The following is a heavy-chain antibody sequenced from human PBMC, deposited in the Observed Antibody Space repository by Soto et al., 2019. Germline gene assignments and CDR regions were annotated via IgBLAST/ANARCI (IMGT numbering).Heavy chain of an antibody. CDR1: GGSISSGDYY. J-gene: IGHJ5*02. CDR2: IYYSGST. D-gene: IGHD6-13*01. Sequence: QVQLQESGPGLVKPSQTLSLTCTVSGGSISSGDYYWSWIRQPPGKGLEGIGYIYYSGSTYYTPPLXSXXTISVDTSKNQFSLKLSSGTAADTAVYYCARERPDGSRLDPWGQGTLVTVSS. CDR3: ARERPDGSRLDP. V-gene: IGHV4-30-4*01.